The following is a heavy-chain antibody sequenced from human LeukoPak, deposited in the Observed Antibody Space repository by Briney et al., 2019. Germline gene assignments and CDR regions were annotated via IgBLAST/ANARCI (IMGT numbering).Heavy chain of an antibody. D-gene: IGHD4-23*01. CDR1: GFTFSSYS. CDR3: ARENDYGGNSGLDY. J-gene: IGHJ4*02. V-gene: IGHV3-48*01. Sequence: PGGSLRLSCAASGFTFSSYSMNWVRQAPGKGLEWVSYISSSSSTIYYADSVKGRFTISRDNAKNSLYLQMNSLRAEDTAVYYCARENDYGGNSGLDYWGQGTLVTVSS. CDR2: ISSSSSTI.